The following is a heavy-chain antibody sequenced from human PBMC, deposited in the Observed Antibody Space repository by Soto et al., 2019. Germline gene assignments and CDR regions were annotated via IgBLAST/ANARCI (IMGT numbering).Heavy chain of an antibody. Sequence: ASVKVSCKASGYTFTSYGISWVRQARGQGLEWMGWISAYNGNTNYAQKLQGRVTMTTDTSTSTAYMELRSLRSDDTAVYYCARDGITIFGLVNIDYWGQGTLVTVSS. J-gene: IGHJ4*02. CDR2: ISAYNGNT. V-gene: IGHV1-18*04. CDR1: GYTFTSYG. D-gene: IGHD3-3*01. CDR3: ARDGITIFGLVNIDY.